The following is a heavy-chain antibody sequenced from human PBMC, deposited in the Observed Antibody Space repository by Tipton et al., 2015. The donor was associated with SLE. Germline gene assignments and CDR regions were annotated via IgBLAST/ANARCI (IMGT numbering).Heavy chain of an antibody. Sequence: TLSLTCTVSGGSFSGYYWNWIRQPPGKGLEWIGEINHSGSTNYNPSLKSRVTISVDTSKNQFSLKLSSVTAADTAVYYCAREGPPIFGVVYYYYYYMDVWGKGTTVTASS. J-gene: IGHJ6*03. CDR3: AREGPPIFGVVYYYYYYMDV. V-gene: IGHV4-34*01. CDR1: GGSFSGYY. D-gene: IGHD3-3*01. CDR2: INHSGST.